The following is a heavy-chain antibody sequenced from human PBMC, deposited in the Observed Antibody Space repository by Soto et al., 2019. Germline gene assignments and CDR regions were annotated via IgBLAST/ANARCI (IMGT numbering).Heavy chain of an antibody. Sequence: GGSLRLSCAASGFTVSSYAMGWVRQAPGKGLEWVSAISNDGGSKYYADSVRGRFTISRDTSKNTLHLQMNSLRGEDTAVYYCARRPDFFDYWGRGTLVTVSS. J-gene: IGHJ4*02. CDR2: ISNDGGSK. V-gene: IGHV3-23*01. CDR3: ARRPDFFDY. CDR1: GFTVSSYA.